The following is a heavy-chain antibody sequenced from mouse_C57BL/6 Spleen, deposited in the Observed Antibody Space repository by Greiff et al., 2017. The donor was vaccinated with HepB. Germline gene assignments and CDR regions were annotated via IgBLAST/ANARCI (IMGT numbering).Heavy chain of an antibody. CDR3: AELGGRAY. Sequence: EVQLVESGGGLVQPGGSLKLSCAASGFTFSDYGMAWVRQAPRKGPEWVAFISNLAYSIYYADTVTGRFTISRENAKNTLYLEMSSLRSEDTAMYYCAELGGRAYWGQGTLVTVSA. CDR1: GFTFSDYG. D-gene: IGHD4-1*01. V-gene: IGHV5-15*01. CDR2: ISNLAYSI. J-gene: IGHJ3*01.